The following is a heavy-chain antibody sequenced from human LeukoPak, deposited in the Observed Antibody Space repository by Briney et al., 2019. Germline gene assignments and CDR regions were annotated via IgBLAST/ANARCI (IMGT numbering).Heavy chain of an antibody. Sequence: SETLSLTCSVSDGSISSRSYYWGWIRQPPGKGLEWIGSIYYSGSTYYNPSLKSRVTISVDTSKNQFSLKLSSVTAADTAVYYCARQGLHRIDYWGQGTLVTVSS. CDR3: ARQGLHRIDY. D-gene: IGHD4-11*01. J-gene: IGHJ4*02. CDR2: IYYSGST. CDR1: DGSISSRSYY. V-gene: IGHV4-39*01.